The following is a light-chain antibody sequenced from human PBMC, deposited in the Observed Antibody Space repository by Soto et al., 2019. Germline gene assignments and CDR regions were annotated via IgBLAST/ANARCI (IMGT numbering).Light chain of an antibody. CDR3: QHYGGSPPVT. CDR1: QSVSSSY. CDR2: GAS. V-gene: IGKV3-20*01. Sequence: EIVLTQSPGTLSLSPGERATLSCRASQSVSSSYLAWYQQKPGLAPRLLIYGASSRATGIPDRFSGSGSGADFTFTISRLEPEDFAVYYCQHYGGSPPVTFGQGTKLEIK. J-gene: IGKJ2*01.